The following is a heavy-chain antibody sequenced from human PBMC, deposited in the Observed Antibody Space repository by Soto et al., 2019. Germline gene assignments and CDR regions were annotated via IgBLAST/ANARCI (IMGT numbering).Heavy chain of an antibody. J-gene: IGHJ4*02. CDR1: GFTFSSYG. D-gene: IGHD6-6*01. CDR3: AKWGPDSSSFDY. Sequence: GGSLRLSCAASGFTFSSYGMHWVRQAPGKGLEWVAVISYDGSNKYYADSVKGRFTISRDNSKNTLYLQMNSLRAEDTAVYYCAKWGPDSSSFDYWGQGTLVTVSS. V-gene: IGHV3-30*18. CDR2: ISYDGSNK.